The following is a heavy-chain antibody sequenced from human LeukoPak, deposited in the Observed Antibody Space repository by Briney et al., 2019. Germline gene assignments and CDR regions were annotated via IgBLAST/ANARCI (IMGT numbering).Heavy chain of an antibody. CDR2: ISTNGDRT. Sequence: GGSLRLSCAASGFTFSDHAMTWVRQAPGKGLEWVSAISTNGDRTYYADSVKGRFTVSRDNFKNTLYLQMNSLRAEDTAVYFCARESPLTGGFIYLDFWGQGTLVTVSS. J-gene: IGHJ4*02. CDR1: GFTFSDHA. D-gene: IGHD1-20*01. CDR3: ARESPLTGGFIYLDF. V-gene: IGHV3-23*01.